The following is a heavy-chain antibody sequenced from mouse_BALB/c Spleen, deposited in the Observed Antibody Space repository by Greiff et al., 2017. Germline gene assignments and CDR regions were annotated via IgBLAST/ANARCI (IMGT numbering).Heavy chain of an antibody. CDR1: GFNIKDTY. V-gene: IGHV14-3*02. D-gene: IGHD4-1*02. J-gene: IGHJ4*01. Sequence: VQLQQSGAELVKPGASVKLSCTASGFNIKDTYMHWVKQRPEQGLEWIGRIDPANGNTKYDPKFQGKATITADTSSNTAYLQLSSLTSEDTAVYYCASPQLGRNAMDYWGQGTSVTVSS. CDR2: IDPANGNT. CDR3: ASPQLGRNAMDY.